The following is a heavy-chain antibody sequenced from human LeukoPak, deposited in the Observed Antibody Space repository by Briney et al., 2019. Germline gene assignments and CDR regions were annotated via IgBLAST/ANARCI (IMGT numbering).Heavy chain of an antibody. J-gene: IGHJ4*02. Sequence: SETLSLTCSVSGGSITYYYWNWIRQPAGKGLVWIGRIYTKGGTNYNHSLESRVTISVDTSKNQFSLKLSSVTAADTAVYYCARPAGWLPRYYFEYWGQGTLVTVSS. V-gene: IGHV4-4*07. CDR2: IYTKGGT. CDR3: ARPAGWLPRYYFEY. CDR1: GGSITYYY. D-gene: IGHD5-24*01.